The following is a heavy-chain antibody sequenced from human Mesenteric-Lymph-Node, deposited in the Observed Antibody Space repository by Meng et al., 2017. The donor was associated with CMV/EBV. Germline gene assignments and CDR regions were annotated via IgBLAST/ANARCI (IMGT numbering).Heavy chain of an antibody. CDR1: GGSISNIQYF. CDR2: IHYRGSA. V-gene: IGHV4-31*03. J-gene: IGHJ4*02. CDR3: ARWEDYGGSTFFDN. Sequence: SETLSLTCTVSGGSISNIQYFWTWFRQHPGKGLEWIGHIHYRGSAFYNPSLKSRVALSVDTSRNQFSLSLTSVTAADTAIYFCARWEDYGGSTFFDNWGPGTLVTVSS. D-gene: IGHD4-23*01.